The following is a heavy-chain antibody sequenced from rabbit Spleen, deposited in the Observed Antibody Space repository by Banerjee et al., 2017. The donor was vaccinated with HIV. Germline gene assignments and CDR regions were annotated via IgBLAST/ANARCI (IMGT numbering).Heavy chain of an antibody. D-gene: IGHD8-1*01. Sequence: EQLEESGGDLVKPEGSLTLTCTASRFSFSKSYWICWVRQAPGKGLEWIACTAGGRSAFTYYASWAKGRFTCSKASSTTVTLQMTSLTAADTATYFCARDTGSSFSTYGMDLWAQGPWSPSL. CDR3: ARDTGSSFSTYGMDL. CDR1: RFSFSKSYW. J-gene: IGHJ6*01. CDR2: TAGGRSAFT. V-gene: IGHV1S45*01.